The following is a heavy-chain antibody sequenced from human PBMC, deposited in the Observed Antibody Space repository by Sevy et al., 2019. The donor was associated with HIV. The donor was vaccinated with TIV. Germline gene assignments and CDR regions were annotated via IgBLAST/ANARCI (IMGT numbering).Heavy chain of an antibody. CDR1: GGSITSLY. Sequence: SETLSLTCTVSGGSITSLYWNWIRQPPGKGLEWIANIYYNGHINYNPYLKSRVTLSLDTSKNQFSLRLSSVTAAESAMYYCAGENAWGRGYSWGQGTLVTVSS. V-gene: IGHV4-59*08. CDR3: AGENAWGRGYS. CDR2: IYYNGHI. D-gene: IGHD1-26*01. J-gene: IGHJ4*02.